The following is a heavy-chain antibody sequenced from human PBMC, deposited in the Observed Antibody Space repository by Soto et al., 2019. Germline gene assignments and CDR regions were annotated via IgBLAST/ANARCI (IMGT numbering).Heavy chain of an antibody. CDR1: GFTFDDYA. J-gene: IGHJ6*02. Sequence: GGSLRLSCAASGFTFDDYAMHWVRQAPGKGLEWVSVISWNSGFIAYADSVKGRFTISRDNAKNSLNLQMNSLRAKDTALYYCAKDMTPSYYYGSGKYVSYGMDVWGQGTTVTVSS. CDR2: ISWNSGFI. D-gene: IGHD3-10*01. CDR3: AKDMTPSYYYGSGKYVSYGMDV. V-gene: IGHV3-9*01.